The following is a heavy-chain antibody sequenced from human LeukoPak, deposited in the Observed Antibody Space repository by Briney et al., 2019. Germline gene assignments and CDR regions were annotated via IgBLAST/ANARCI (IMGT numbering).Heavy chain of an antibody. J-gene: IGHJ6*03. CDR2: INPNNGNA. D-gene: IGHD6-13*01. Sequence: GASVKVSCKASGYTFTNFDLNWVRQAPGQGLEWVGWINPNNGNADYAQRFQGRVTMTRDTAISTVYMGLSSLTYEDSAVYYCARPTSRPSNYYSMDVWGKGTTVIVSS. CDR3: ARPTSRPSNYYSMDV. V-gene: IGHV1-8*01. CDR1: GYTFTNFD.